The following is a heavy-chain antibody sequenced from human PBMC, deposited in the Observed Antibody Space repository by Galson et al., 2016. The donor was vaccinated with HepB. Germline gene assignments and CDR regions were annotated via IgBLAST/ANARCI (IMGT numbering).Heavy chain of an antibody. Sequence: SVKVSCKASGYTFTDYYIHWVRQAPGQGLEWMGIISPSRGSTSYKQKFQGRVAMTRDTSTSTVYMELSSLTSEDTAVYFCARDRIPPPPMLVGDAFAFWGPGTLVTVSS. J-gene: IGHJ3*01. CDR2: ISPSRGST. CDR3: ARDRIPPPPMLVGDAFAF. CDR1: GYTFTDYY. V-gene: IGHV1-46*01. D-gene: IGHD1-26*01.